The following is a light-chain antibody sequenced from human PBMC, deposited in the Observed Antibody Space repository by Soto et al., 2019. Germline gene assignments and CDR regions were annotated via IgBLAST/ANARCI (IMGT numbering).Light chain of an antibody. Sequence: EIVMTQPPATLSVSPGERATLSCRASQSVSSNLAWYQQKPGQAPRLLIYDASTRATGIPARFSGSGSGTEYTLTISSLQSEDSAVYYCQQHGSSPPTFGQGTKVEIK. CDR2: DAS. CDR1: QSVSSN. CDR3: QQHGSSPPT. V-gene: IGKV3-15*01. J-gene: IGKJ1*01.